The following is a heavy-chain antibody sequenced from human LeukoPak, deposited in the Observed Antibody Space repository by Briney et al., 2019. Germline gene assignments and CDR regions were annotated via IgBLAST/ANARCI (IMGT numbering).Heavy chain of an antibody. CDR1: GGTFSSYA. D-gene: IGHD3-22*01. J-gene: IGHJ4*02. CDR3: AMLPDTYYYDSSGYNGAYFDY. Sequence: GASVKVSCKASGGTFSSYAISWVRQAPGQGLEWMGGIIPIFGTANYAQKFQGRVTITTDESTSTAYMELSSLRSEDMAVYYCAMLPDTYYYDSSGYNGAYFDYWGQGTLVTVSS. V-gene: IGHV1-69*05. CDR2: IIPIFGTA.